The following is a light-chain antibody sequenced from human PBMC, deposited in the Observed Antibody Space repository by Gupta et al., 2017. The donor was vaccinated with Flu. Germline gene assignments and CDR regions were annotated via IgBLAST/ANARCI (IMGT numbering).Light chain of an antibody. V-gene: IGLV3-1*01. CDR3: QAWDSSTVV. CDR2: QDD. Sequence: GQTASITCSGDKLGDKYACWYQQKPGQSPLLVIYQDDKRPSGIPERFSGSNSGNTATLTISGTQAMDEGDYYCQAWDSSTVVFGGGTKLTVL. J-gene: IGLJ2*01. CDR1: KLGDKY.